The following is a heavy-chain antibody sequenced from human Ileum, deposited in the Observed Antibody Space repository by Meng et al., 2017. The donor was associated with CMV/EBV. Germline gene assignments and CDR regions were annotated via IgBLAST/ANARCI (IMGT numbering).Heavy chain of an antibody. J-gene: IGHJ4*02. Sequence: DSGQGRVNRAEARTLACSVLGGCSRSYCWSWHGQPAGKGLEWSGRIYISGRTNYTPSLLRRVPMSVDTSTNQFSLTLSSVTAADTAVYYCARGRATAFQSLDQDYFDYWGQGTLVTVSS. CDR3: ARGRATAFQSLDQDYFDY. V-gene: IGHV4-4*07. CDR1: GGCSRSYC. D-gene: IGHD5-12*01. CDR2: IYISGRT.